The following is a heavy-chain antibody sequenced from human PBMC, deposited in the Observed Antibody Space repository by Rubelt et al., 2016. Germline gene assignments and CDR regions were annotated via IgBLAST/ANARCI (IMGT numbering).Heavy chain of an antibody. CDR2: ALPIFGPA. Sequence: QVQLVQSGAEVKKPGSSVKVSCKASGGTFSSYASSWVRQAPGQGLEWLGGALPIFGPANYAKKFQSRVTITADKSTSTAYMELSSLRSEDTAVYYCARDLVGVVITTHDAFDIWGQGTMVTVSS. D-gene: IGHD3-22*01. J-gene: IGHJ3*02. CDR3: ARDLVGVVITTHDAFDI. CDR1: GGTFSSYA. V-gene: IGHV1-69*06.